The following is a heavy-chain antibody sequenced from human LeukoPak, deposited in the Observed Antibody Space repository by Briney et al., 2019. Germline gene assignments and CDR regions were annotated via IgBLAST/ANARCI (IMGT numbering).Heavy chain of an antibody. D-gene: IGHD5-18*01. V-gene: IGHV3-30*02. Sequence: GGFLRLSCAASGFTFSSYGMHWVRQAPGRGLEWVAFIRYDGSNKYYADSVKGRFTISRDNSKNTLYLQMDSLRAEDTAVYYCAKDGGYSYGYLPDYWGQGTLVTVSS. CDR1: GFTFSSYG. CDR3: AKDGGYSYGYLPDY. CDR2: IRYDGSNK. J-gene: IGHJ4*02.